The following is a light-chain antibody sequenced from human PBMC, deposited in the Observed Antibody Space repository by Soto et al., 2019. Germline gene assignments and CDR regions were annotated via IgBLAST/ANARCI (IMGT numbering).Light chain of an antibody. Sequence: QSALTQPRSVSGSPGQSVTISCTGTSSDVGDYNYVSWYQQHPGKAPKLLIYAVNMRPSGVPDRFSGSKSGNTASLNISGLQAEDEGDYSCCSYAGSYTRVFGGGTKVTVL. V-gene: IGLV2-11*01. J-gene: IGLJ3*02. CDR3: CSYAGSYTRV. CDR2: AVN. CDR1: SSDVGDYNY.